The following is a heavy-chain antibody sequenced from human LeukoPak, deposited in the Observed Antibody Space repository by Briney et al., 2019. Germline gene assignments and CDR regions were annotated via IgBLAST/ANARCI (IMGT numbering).Heavy chain of an antibody. CDR1: GDSISSSD. Sequence: KASETLSLTCSVSGDSISSSDWSWIRQPPGKGLEWIGYIYHHGKSGYNPSLQRRVTISLDTSKNQFSLTLSFVTAADTAMYYCARIRGLGDVSPYSDFWGQGTLVTVSS. CDR3: ARIRGLGDVSPYSDF. V-gene: IGHV4-59*01. J-gene: IGHJ4*02. D-gene: IGHD4-17*01. CDR2: IYHHGKS.